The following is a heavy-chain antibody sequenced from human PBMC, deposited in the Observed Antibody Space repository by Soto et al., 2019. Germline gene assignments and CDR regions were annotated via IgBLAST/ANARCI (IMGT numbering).Heavy chain of an antibody. D-gene: IGHD2-8*01. V-gene: IGHV4-30-4*01. CDR3: AREVMPLTNGWYFDL. CDR1: GGSISGGVHS. J-gene: IGHJ2*01. CDR2: IFDSGST. Sequence: QVQLQESGPGLVKPSETLSLTCTVSGGSISGGVHSWSWIRQPPGKGLAWSGHIFDSGSTYYNPSLKSRLTISVDTSKNQCSLRLSSVTAADTAVYYCAREVMPLTNGWYFDLWGRGTLFTVSS.